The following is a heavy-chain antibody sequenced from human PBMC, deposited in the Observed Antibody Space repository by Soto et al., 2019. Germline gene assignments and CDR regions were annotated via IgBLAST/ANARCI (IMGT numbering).Heavy chain of an antibody. CDR3: ARSPGGFTVATYFFDY. CDR1: GFSLSSKGMR. J-gene: IGHJ4*02. CDR2: IDWDDDK. Sequence: GPTLVNPTQTLTLTCTFSGFSLSSKGMRVSWIRQPPGKALEWLARIDWDDDKFYSPSLRTRLAISKGTSKNQVVLTMTNVDPMDTATYYCARSPGGFTVATYFFDYWGQGTLVTVSS. V-gene: IGHV2-70*04. D-gene: IGHD3-16*01.